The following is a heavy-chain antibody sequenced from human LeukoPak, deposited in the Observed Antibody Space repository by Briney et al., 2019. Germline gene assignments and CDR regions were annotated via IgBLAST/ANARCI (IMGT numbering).Heavy chain of an antibody. D-gene: IGHD3-22*01. CDR3: ARAQGGGYYGNYAFDI. CDR1: GGTFSSYA. CDR2: IIPIFGTA. J-gene: IGHJ3*02. Sequence: GASVKVSCKASGGTFSSYAISWVRQAPGQGLEWMGGIIPIFGTANYAQKFQGRVTITADESTSTAYMELSSLRSEDTAVYYCARAQGGGYYGNYAFDIWGQGTTVTVSS. V-gene: IGHV1-69*13.